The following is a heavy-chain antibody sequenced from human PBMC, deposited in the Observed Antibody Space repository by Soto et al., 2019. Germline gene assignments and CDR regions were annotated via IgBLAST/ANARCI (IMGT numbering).Heavy chain of an antibody. CDR1: GYNFAVYW. D-gene: IGHD3-3*01. Sequence: GDSLKFSFTGSGYNFAVYWFACGRQMAGKGLELMGIIYPSDSDTRYEPSFQGHVIISADKFIRSAYMHWSGRTASDTAMYYCERGGVSTRTFDYWGQGTPVTVSS. J-gene: IGHJ4*02. CDR3: ERGGVSTRTFDY. V-gene: IGHV5-51*01. CDR2: IYPSDSDT.